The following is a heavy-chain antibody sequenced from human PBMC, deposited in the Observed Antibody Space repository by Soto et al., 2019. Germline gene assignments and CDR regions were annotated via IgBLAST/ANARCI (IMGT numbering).Heavy chain of an antibody. J-gene: IGHJ4*02. Sequence: QVPLQESGPRLVRPSGTLSLTCTVSSGSISTANWWSWVRQPPGRGLEWIREIYHSGSTNYNLSLKGRAPLSVDTSKNQFSRGLSSGTAADTAMYYWARRGGGVVLTATTPFDYWGQGTLVTVSS. CDR3: ARRGGGVVLTATTPFDY. V-gene: IGHV4-4*02. CDR2: IYHSGST. D-gene: IGHD2-21*02. CDR1: SGSISTANW.